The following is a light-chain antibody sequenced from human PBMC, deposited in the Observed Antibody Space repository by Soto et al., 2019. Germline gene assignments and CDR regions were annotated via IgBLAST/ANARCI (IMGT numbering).Light chain of an antibody. Sequence: QSALTQPTSVSGSPGQAITISCTGTSSDVGGYNYVSWYQHHPGKAPKLMICDVSDRPSGVSNRFSGSKSGNTASLTISGLQAEDEADYYCSSYTSRSTPWVFGTGTKVTAL. CDR2: DVS. CDR1: SSDVGGYNY. V-gene: IGLV2-14*03. J-gene: IGLJ1*01. CDR3: SSYTSRSTPWV.